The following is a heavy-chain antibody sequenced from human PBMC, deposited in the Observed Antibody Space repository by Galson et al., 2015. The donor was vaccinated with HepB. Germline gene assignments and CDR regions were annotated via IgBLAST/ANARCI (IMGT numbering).Heavy chain of an antibody. CDR2: IWSDGSNK. CDR3: ARGPGSGWYDYFDY. Sequence: SLRLSCAASGFTFSSYGMHWVRQAPGKGLEWVAVIWSDGSNKYYADSVKGRFTISRDNSKNTLYLQMNSLRAEDTAVYYCARGPGSGWYDYFDYWGQGTLVTVSS. V-gene: IGHV3-33*01. J-gene: IGHJ4*02. CDR1: GFTFSSYG. D-gene: IGHD6-19*01.